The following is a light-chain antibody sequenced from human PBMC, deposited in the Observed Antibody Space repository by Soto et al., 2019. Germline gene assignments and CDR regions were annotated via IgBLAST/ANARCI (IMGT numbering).Light chain of an antibody. CDR2: DVS. J-gene: IGLJ2*01. CDR3: CSYAGSSVL. Sequence: QSALTQPRSVSGSPGQSVTISCTGASSDVGGYNYVSWYQQYPDKAPKLMIYDVSKRPSGVPDRFSGSKSGNTASLTISGLQAEDEADYYCCSYAGSSVLFGGGTKLTVL. CDR1: SSDVGGYNY. V-gene: IGLV2-11*01.